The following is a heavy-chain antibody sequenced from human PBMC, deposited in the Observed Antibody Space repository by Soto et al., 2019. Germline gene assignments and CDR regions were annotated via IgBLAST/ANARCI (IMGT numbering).Heavy chain of an antibody. CDR3: AKQRADYGSGADTFYFDS. J-gene: IGHJ4*02. Sequence: SLRLSCTVSGVTFGNYAMNWVRQAPGKGLEWVSSLSGSGGTTYYADSVKGRFIISRDNSKNTLYLLMNSLRAEDTALYYCAKQRADYGSGADTFYFDSWGQGALVTVSS. V-gene: IGHV3-23*01. D-gene: IGHD3-10*01. CDR2: LSGSGGTT. CDR1: GVTFGNYA.